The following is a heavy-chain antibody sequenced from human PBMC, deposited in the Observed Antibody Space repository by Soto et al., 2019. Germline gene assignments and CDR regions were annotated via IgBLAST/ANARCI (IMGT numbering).Heavy chain of an antibody. CDR1: GFSLSTSGMC. V-gene: IGHV2-70*01. Sequence: ASGPTLVNPTQTLTLTCTFSGFSLSTSGMCVSWIRQPPGKALEWLALIDWDDDKYYSTSLKTRLTISKDTSKNQVVLTMTNMDPVDTATYYCARSRLYCSSTSCYTYYYYYGMDVWGQGTTVTVSS. CDR2: IDWDDDK. CDR3: ARSRLYCSSTSCYTYYYYYGMDV. J-gene: IGHJ6*02. D-gene: IGHD2-2*02.